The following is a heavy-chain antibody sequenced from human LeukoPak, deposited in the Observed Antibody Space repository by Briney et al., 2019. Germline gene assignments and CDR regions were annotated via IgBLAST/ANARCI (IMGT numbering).Heavy chain of an antibody. J-gene: IGHJ4*02. V-gene: IGHV3-74*01. D-gene: IGHD6-19*01. CDR3: ARAGLAGTFVDY. Sequence: GGSLRLSCAASGFTFSSYWMHWVRQAPGKGLVWVSRINSDGSSTSYADSVKGRFTISRDNAKNTLYLQMNSLRPEDTAVYYCARAGLAGTFVDYWGQGTLVTVSS. CDR2: INSDGSST. CDR1: GFTFSSYW.